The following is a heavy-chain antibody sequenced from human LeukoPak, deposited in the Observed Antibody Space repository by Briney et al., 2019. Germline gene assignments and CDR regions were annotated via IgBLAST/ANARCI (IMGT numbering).Heavy chain of an antibody. J-gene: IGHJ4*02. CDR1: GFSFSYYA. V-gene: IGHV3-23*01. Sequence: PGGSLRLSCAASGFSFSYYAMSWVRQAPGKGLEWVSGMSGSGATAYYADSAKGRFTISRDNSDNTVYLQMSSLSAEDTAVYYCAKDNAQWPRVFDFWGQGTLVTVSS. CDR2: MSGSGATA. CDR3: AKDNAQWPRVFDF. D-gene: IGHD6-19*01.